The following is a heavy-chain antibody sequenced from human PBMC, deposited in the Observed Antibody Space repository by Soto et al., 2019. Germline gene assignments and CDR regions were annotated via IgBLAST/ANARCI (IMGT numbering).Heavy chain of an antibody. CDR2: ISYDGSNK. V-gene: IGHV3-30-3*01. CDR1: GFTFSSYA. D-gene: IGHD3-16*01. J-gene: IGHJ6*02. CDR3: ARGIYYVTAREIGYYYYYGMDV. Sequence: GGSLRLSCAASGFTFSSYAMHWVRQAPGKGLEWVAVISYDGSNKYYADSVKGRFTISRDNSKNTLYLQMNSLRAEDTAVYYCARGIYYVTAREIGYYYYYGMDVWGQGTTVTVSS.